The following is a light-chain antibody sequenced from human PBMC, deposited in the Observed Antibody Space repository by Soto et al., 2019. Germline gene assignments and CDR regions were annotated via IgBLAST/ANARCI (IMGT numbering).Light chain of an antibody. CDR2: LEGSGSY. J-gene: IGLJ3*02. Sequence: QSVLTQSSSASASLGSSVKLTCTLSSGHSSYIIAWHQQQPGKAPRYLMKLEGSGSYNKGSGVPDRFSGSSSGADRYLTISNPRFEDEADYYCETWDSNTHTVFGGGTKVTVL. CDR3: ETWDSNTHTV. V-gene: IGLV4-60*02. CDR1: SGHSSYI.